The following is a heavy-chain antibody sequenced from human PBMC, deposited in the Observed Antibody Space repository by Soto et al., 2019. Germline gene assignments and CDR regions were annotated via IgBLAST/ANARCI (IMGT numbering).Heavy chain of an antibody. CDR1: GFIFSNYW. J-gene: IGHJ4*02. Sequence: EVQLVESGGGLVQPEGSLRLSCAGSGFIFSNYWMHWLRQAPGKGLEWVARIDHDGPTDYADSVRGRFTISRDNAENTLYLQMYSLRPEDTAVYYCVRDSHGDYWGQGTLVTVSS. CDR3: VRDSHGDY. V-gene: IGHV3-74*01. CDR2: IDHDGPT.